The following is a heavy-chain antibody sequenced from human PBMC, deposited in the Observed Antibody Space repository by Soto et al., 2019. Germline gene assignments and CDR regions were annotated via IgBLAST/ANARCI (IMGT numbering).Heavy chain of an antibody. CDR3: VKDGEAASPGWFDT. V-gene: IGHV3-9*01. Sequence: PGGSLRLSCSASGFTFEDFAMHWVRRVPGKGLEWVAGNRWNGEAVGYAASVKGRCTSSRDNAKKLLFLQMNSLRVDDTALYYCVKDGEAASPGWFDTWGQGTQVTVS. J-gene: IGHJ5*02. D-gene: IGHD6-6*01. CDR1: GFTFEDFA. CDR2: NRWNGEAV.